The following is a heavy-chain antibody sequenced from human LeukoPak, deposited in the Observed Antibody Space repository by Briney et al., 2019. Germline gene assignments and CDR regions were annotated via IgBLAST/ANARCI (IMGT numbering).Heavy chain of an antibody. D-gene: IGHD5-18*01. CDR3: AKDPYSYGSYFDY. Sequence: GGSLRLSCAASGFTFSGCGMHWVRQAPGKELEWVAFIWYDGRDKYYADSAKGRFTISRDNSKNTLYLQMNSLRAEDTAMYYCAKDPYSYGSYFDYWGQGTLVTVSS. CDR2: IWYDGRDK. J-gene: IGHJ4*02. V-gene: IGHV3-30*02. CDR1: GFTFSGCG.